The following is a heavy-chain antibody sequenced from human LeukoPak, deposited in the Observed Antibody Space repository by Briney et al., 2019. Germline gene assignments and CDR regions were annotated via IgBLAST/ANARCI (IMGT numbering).Heavy chain of an antibody. CDR1: GFTFSSYS. J-gene: IGHJ3*02. Sequence: GGSLRLSCAASGFTFSSYSMNWVRQAPGKGLEWVSSISSSSSYIYYADSVKGRFTISRDNAKNSLYLQMNSLRAEDTAVYYCARAEGSVGATSGSDAFDIWGQGTMVTVSS. V-gene: IGHV3-21*01. CDR2: ISSSSSYI. D-gene: IGHD1-26*01. CDR3: ARAEGSVGATSGSDAFDI.